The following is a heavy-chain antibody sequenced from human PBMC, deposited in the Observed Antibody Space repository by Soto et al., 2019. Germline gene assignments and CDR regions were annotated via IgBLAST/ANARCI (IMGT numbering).Heavy chain of an antibody. D-gene: IGHD6-19*01. Sequence: PSETLSLTCTVSGGSISSGGYYWSWIRQHPGKGLEWIGNIYYSGSTYYNPYLKSRVTISVDTSKNQFSLKLSSVTAADTAVYYCARTHIAVAGTPANWFDPWGQGTLVTVSS. CDR3: ARTHIAVAGTPANWFDP. J-gene: IGHJ5*02. CDR1: GGSISSGGYY. V-gene: IGHV4-31*03. CDR2: IYYSGST.